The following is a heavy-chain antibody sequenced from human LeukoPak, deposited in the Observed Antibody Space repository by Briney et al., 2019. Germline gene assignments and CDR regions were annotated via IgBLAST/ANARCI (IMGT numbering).Heavy chain of an antibody. Sequence: VASVKVSCKASGGTFSSYAISWVRQAPGQGLEWMGGIIPIFGTANYAQKFQGRVTITADESTSTAYMELSSLRSEDTAVYYCAREDSSSSWHYYYYGMDVWGQGTTVNVPS. V-gene: IGHV1-69*13. J-gene: IGHJ6*02. CDR1: GGTFSSYA. D-gene: IGHD6-13*01. CDR3: AREDSSSSWHYYYYGMDV. CDR2: IIPIFGTA.